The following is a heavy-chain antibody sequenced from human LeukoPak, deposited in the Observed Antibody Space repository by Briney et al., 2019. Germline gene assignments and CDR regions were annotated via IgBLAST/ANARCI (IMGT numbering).Heavy chain of an antibody. CDR3: AKDHYDFWSGYYENYYFDY. D-gene: IGHD3-3*01. J-gene: IGHJ4*02. CDR2: IRYDGSNK. Sequence: GGSLRLSCAASGFTFSSYGMHWVRQAPGKGLEWVAFIRYDGSNKYYADSVKGRFTISRDNSKNTLYLQMNSLRAEDTAVYYCAKDHYDFWSGYYENYYFDYWGQGTLVTVSS. V-gene: IGHV3-30*02. CDR1: GFTFSSYG.